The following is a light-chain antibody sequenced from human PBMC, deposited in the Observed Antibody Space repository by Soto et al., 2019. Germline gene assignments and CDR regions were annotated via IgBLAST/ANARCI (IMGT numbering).Light chain of an antibody. Sequence: DIVMTQSPLSLPVTHGEPATISCRSSQSLLNSNGYNYLDWYLQKPGQSPQLLIFLGSSRASGVPDRFRGSGSGTDFTLTISRVEAEDVGFYYCMQALQAPLTFGRGTKVDIK. CDR2: LGS. J-gene: IGKJ1*01. CDR1: QSLLNSNGYNY. CDR3: MQALQAPLT. V-gene: IGKV2-28*01.